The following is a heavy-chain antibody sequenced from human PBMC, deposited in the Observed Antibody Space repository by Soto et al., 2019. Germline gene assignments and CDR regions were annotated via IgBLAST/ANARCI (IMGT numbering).Heavy chain of an antibody. Sequence: QITLKESGPTLVKPTQTLTLTCTFSGFSLSTNGVGVGWIRQPPGKALEWLALVFWDDDKRYSPSLKTRLTITKDTSKNQVVLTVTNMQPVDTGTYYCARRLDSNYDYWGQGTLVTVSS. J-gene: IGHJ4*02. CDR3: ARRLDSNYDY. CDR1: GFSLSTNGVG. V-gene: IGHV2-5*02. D-gene: IGHD3-9*01. CDR2: VFWDDDK.